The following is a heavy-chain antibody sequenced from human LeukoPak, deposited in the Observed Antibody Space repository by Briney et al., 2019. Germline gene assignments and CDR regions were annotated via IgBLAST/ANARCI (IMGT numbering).Heavy chain of an antibody. CDR1: GFTFSSYG. CDR2: ISYDGSNK. Sequence: PGGSLRLSCAASGFTFSSYGMHRVRQAPGKGLEWVAVISYDGSNKYYADSVKGRFTISRDNSKNTLYLQMNSLRAEDTAVYYCAKDGGNGAFDIWGQGTMVTVSS. D-gene: IGHD4-23*01. V-gene: IGHV3-30*18. J-gene: IGHJ3*02. CDR3: AKDGGNGAFDI.